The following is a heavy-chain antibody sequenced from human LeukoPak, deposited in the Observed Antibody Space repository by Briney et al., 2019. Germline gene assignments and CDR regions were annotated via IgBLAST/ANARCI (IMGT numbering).Heavy chain of an antibody. CDR1: GGSISSYY. V-gene: IGHV4-59*01. CDR3: ARAKDDFWSGYYHFDY. Sequence: SETLSLTCTVSGGSISSYYWSWIRQPPGKGLEWIGYIYYSGSTNYNPSLKSRVTISVDTSKNQFSLKLSSVTAADTAVYYCARAKDDFWSGYYHFDYWGQGTLVTVSS. CDR2: IYYSGST. J-gene: IGHJ4*02. D-gene: IGHD3-3*01.